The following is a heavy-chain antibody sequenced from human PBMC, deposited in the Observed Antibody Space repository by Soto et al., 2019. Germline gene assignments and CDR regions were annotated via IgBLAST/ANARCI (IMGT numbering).Heavy chain of an antibody. D-gene: IGHD1-26*01. CDR3: VRGPSGSYSGDF. J-gene: IGHJ4*02. Sequence: SETLSLTCTVSGGSINSGDYYWSWIRQHPGKGLEWIGYIYYSGSTYYNPSLKSRVTISVDTSKNQFSLRLRSVTAADTAVYYCVRGPSGSYSGDFWSQGTLVTVSS. V-gene: IGHV4-31*03. CDR1: GGSINSGDYY. CDR2: IYYSGST.